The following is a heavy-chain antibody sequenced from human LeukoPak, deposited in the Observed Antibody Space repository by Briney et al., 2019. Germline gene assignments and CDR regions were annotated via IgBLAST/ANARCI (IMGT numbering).Heavy chain of an antibody. Sequence: PGGSLRLSCAASGFTFTNAWMNWVRQAPGKGLEWVGRIKSKADGETIDYAAPVKGRFTFSRDDSKNMLYLQMNSLKSEDTAVYFCTTEYFGGFEYWGQGTLVTVSS. CDR2: IKSKADGETI. D-gene: IGHD3-16*01. J-gene: IGHJ4*02. CDR1: GFTFTNAW. CDR3: TTEYFGGFEY. V-gene: IGHV3-15*07.